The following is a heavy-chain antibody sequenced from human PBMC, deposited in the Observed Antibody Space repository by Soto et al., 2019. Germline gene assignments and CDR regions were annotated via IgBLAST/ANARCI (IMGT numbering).Heavy chain of an antibody. V-gene: IGHV4-59*08. Sequence: PSETLSLICTVSGGSISSYYWSWIRQSPGKGLEWIGYIYYSGSTNYNPSLKSRVSISVDTSKNQFSLKLSSVTAADTAVYYCERHCEYCSGESFGYWGQGTLVTVSS. CDR1: GGSISSYY. J-gene: IGHJ4*02. CDR2: IYYSGST. D-gene: IGHD2-15*01. CDR3: ERHCEYCSGESFGY.